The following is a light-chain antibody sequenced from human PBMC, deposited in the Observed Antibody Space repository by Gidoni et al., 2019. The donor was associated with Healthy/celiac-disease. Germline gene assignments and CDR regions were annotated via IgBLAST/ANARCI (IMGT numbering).Light chain of an antibody. V-gene: IGKV3-20*01. Sequence: EIVLTQSPGTLSLSPGEGATLPCRASQSVSSSYLAWYQQKPGQAPRLLIYGASSRATGIPDRFSGSGSGTDFTLTISRLEPEDFAVYYCQQYGSSPPYTFGQGTKLEIK. CDR3: QQYGSSPPYT. CDR1: QSVSSSY. CDR2: GAS. J-gene: IGKJ2*01.